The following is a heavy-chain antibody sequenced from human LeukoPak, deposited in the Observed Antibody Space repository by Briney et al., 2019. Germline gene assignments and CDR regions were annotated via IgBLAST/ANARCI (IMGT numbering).Heavy chain of an antibody. CDR3: ARHGTVTALEWFDP. CDR2: IYYTGTT. CDR1: GDSISSFY. D-gene: IGHD4-11*01. Sequence: KSSETLSLTCTVSGDSISSFYWSWIRQPPGKGLEWTGYIYYTGTTNYNPSLKSRVTISLDTSKNQFSPKLTSVTAADTALYYCARHGTVTALEWFDPWGQGTLVTVSS. V-gene: IGHV4-59*08. J-gene: IGHJ5*02.